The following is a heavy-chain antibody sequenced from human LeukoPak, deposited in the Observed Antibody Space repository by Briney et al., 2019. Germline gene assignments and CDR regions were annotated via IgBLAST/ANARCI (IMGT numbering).Heavy chain of an antibody. CDR3: ARGYGYTSDFDY. Sequence: PSETLSLTCSVSDGSNSRYYWSWIRQPPGKGLEWIGYIYYSGSTNYNPSLKSRVTISVDTSKNQFSLKLSSVTAADTAVYYCARGYGYTSDFDYWGQGTLVTVSS. D-gene: IGHD5-18*01. J-gene: IGHJ4*02. CDR1: DGSNSRYY. V-gene: IGHV4-59*01. CDR2: IYYSGST.